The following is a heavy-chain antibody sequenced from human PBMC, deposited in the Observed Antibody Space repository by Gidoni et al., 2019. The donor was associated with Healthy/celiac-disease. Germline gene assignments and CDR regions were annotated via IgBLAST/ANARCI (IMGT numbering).Heavy chain of an antibody. CDR2: IIPIFGTA. J-gene: IGHJ4*02. CDR3: ARDGSYSSSWYSFDY. D-gene: IGHD6-13*01. CDR1: GATFSSYA. V-gene: IGHV1-69*01. Sequence: QVQLVQSGAEVKKPGSSVKVSCKASGATFSSYAISWVRQAPGQGLEWMGGIIPIFGTANYAQKFQGRVTIAADESTSTAYMELSSLRSEDTAVYYCARDGSYSSSWYSFDYWGQGTLVTVSS.